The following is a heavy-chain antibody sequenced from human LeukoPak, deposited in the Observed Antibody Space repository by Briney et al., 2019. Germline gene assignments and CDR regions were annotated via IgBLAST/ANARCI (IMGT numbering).Heavy chain of an antibody. Sequence: PSETLSLSCTVSGDSTSSDRYYVGWVRQPPGTGLEWVGNIYYSGSTYYNPSLKSRVTMPVDTSKNQFFLKLNSVTAADTAVYYCARGRPYSGGYHLDYWGQGTLVTVSS. J-gene: IGHJ4*02. CDR1: GDSTSSDRYY. D-gene: IGHD1-26*01. CDR2: IYYSGST. CDR3: ARGRPYSGGYHLDY. V-gene: IGHV4-39*07.